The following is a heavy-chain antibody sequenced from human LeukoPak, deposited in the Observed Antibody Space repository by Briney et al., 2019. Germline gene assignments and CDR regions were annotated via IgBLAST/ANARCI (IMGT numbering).Heavy chain of an antibody. V-gene: IGHV3-30*18. J-gene: IGHJ6*04. CDR1: GFTFSTYG. CDR3: AKDIYPNYYESGSPHYGMDV. CDR2: XTYDGSNK. Sequence: GRSLRLSCAASGFTFSTYGMHWVRQAPGKGLXXXXXXTYDGSNKYYAYSVKGRFAISRDTSKNTLYLQMHSLRAEDTAVYYCAKDIYPNYYESGSPHYGMDVWGKGTTVIVSS. D-gene: IGHD3-10*01.